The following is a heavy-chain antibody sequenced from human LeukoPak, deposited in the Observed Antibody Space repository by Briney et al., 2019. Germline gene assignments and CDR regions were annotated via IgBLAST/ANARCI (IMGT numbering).Heavy chain of an antibody. V-gene: IGHV3-30*18. CDR3: AKAFLPGSYYY. D-gene: IGHD3-10*01. CDR2: ISYDGSNK. Sequence: PGGSLRLSCAASGFTFSSYGMHWVRQAPGKGLEWVAVISYDGSNKYYADSVKGRFTISRDNSKNTLYLQMNSLRAEDTAVYYCAKAFLPGSYYYWGQGTLVTVSS. CDR1: GFTFSSYG. J-gene: IGHJ4*02.